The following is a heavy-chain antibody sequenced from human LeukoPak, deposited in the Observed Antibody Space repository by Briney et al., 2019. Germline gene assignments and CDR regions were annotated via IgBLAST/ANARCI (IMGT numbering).Heavy chain of an antibody. J-gene: IGHJ5*02. CDR1: GYTFTSYD. CDR3: ARGRSAITMVRGVIIWGNNNWVDP. D-gene: IGHD3-10*01. CDR2: MNPNSGNT. V-gene: IGHV1-8*01. Sequence: GASVKVSCKASGYTFTSYDINWVRQATGQGLEWMGWMNPNSGNTGYAQKFQGRVTMTRNTSISTAYMELSSLRSEDTAVYYCARGRSAITMVRGVIIWGNNNWVDPWGQGTLVTVSS.